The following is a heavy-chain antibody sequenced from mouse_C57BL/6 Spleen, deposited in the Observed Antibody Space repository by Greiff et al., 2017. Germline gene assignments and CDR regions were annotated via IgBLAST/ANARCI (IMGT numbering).Heavy chain of an antibody. V-gene: IGHV6-3*01. CDR1: GFTFSNYW. CDR3: TGEIKYYGTSNFDV. D-gene: IGHD1-1*01. CDR2: IRLKSDNYAT. Sequence: DVQLQESGGGLVPPGGSMKLPCVASGFTFSNYWMNWVRHSPEKGLDWAAQIRLKSDNYATHYAESVKGRFTISRDDSKSSVYLQMNNLSAEDTGIYYCTGEIKYYGTSNFDVWGTGTTVTVSS. J-gene: IGHJ1*03.